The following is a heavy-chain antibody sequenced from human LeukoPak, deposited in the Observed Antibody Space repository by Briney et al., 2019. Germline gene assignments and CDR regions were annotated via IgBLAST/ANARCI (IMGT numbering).Heavy chain of an antibody. CDR1: GGSISSYY. CDR3: ARCPNYYDSSGWHYSGSDY. V-gene: IGHV4-59*08. CDR2: IYYSGST. Sequence: SETLSLTCTVSGGSISSYYWSWIRQTPGKGLEWIGYIYYSGSTNFNPSLKSRVTISVDTSKNQFSLKLSSVTAADTAAYFCARCPNYYDSSGWHYSGSDYWGQGTLVTVSS. D-gene: IGHD3-22*01. J-gene: IGHJ4*02.